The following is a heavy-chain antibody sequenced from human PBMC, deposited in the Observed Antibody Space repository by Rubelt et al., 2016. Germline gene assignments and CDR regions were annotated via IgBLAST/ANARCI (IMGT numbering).Heavy chain of an antibody. V-gene: IGHV5-51*01. CDR3: ARHGQVQSGDAFDI. J-gene: IGHJ3*02. CDR1: GCSFTSYC. Sequence: EVQLVQSGAEVKKPGESLKISCKGSGCSFTSYCIGWVRQMPGKGLAWMGIISLGDSYTRYSPSFQGQVTISADKTISPAYLQWSNLKASDTAMYYCARHGQVQSGDAFDIWGQGTMVTVSS. CDR2: ISLGDSYT. D-gene: IGHD1-26*01.